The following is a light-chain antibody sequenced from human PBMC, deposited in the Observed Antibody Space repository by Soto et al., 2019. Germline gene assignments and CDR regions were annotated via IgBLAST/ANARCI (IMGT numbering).Light chain of an antibody. CDR3: QQYGSSPEWT. CDR1: QSVSSSY. V-gene: IGKV3-20*01. Sequence: EIVLTQSPGTLSLSPGEIATISCRASQSVSSSYLAWYQQKPGQAPRLLIYGASSRATGSPDRFSGSGSGTDVTLTIIRLEPEDFAVYYCQQYGSSPEWTFGQGTKVEIK. J-gene: IGKJ1*01. CDR2: GAS.